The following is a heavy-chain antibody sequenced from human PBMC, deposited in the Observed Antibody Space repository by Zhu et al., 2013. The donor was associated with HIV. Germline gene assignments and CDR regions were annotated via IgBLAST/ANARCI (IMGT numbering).Heavy chain of an antibody. CDR3: ASAGRPEILNY. Sequence: QVQLAQSGAEVKKPGASVKVSCKASGYIFTSFDINWVRQATGQGLEWMGWMNPDSGNSGYAHKFQGRITMTRNTSISTAYMELSSLRSDDTAVYYCASAGRPEILNYWGQGTLVTVSS. CDR1: GYIFTSFD. J-gene: IGHJ4*02. CDR2: MNPDSGNS. D-gene: IGHD6-6*01. V-gene: IGHV1-8*01.